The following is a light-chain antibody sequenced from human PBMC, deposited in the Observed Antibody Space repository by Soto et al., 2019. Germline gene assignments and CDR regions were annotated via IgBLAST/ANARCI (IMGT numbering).Light chain of an antibody. Sequence: EIVMTQSPVTLSVSPGERATLSCRASQNISRSLAWYQQKPGQGPSLLIYGTSTRAGGVPARFSGSGSGTEFTLTISSLQPEDFATYYCQQLNSYPITFGQGTRLENK. CDR2: GTS. CDR3: QQLNSYPIT. V-gene: IGKV3-15*01. CDR1: QNISRS. J-gene: IGKJ5*01.